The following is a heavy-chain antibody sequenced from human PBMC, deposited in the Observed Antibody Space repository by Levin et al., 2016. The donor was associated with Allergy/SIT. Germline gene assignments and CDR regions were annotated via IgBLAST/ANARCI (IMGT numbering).Heavy chain of an antibody. CDR3: ARDTYSSSRTKQRKAFDI. Sequence: WIRQPPGKGLEWIGSIYYSGSTYYNPSLKSRVTISVDTSKNQFSLKLSSVTAADTAVYYCARDTYSSSRTKQRKAFDIWGQGTMVTVSS. D-gene: IGHD6-6*01. V-gene: IGHV4-39*02. J-gene: IGHJ3*02. CDR2: IYYSGST.